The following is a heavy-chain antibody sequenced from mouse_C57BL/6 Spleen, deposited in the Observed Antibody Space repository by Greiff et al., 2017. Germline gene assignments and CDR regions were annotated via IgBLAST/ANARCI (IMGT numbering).Heavy chain of an antibody. CDR3: ARSGEYYGSSSPY. D-gene: IGHD1-1*01. CDR1: GYAFSSSW. Sequence: QVKLKESGPELVKPGASVKISCKASGYAFSSSWMNWVKQRPGKGLEWIGRIYPGDGDTNYNEKFKGKATLTANKSSSTAYVQRNRLTTTDSAVYFGARSGEYYGSSSPYWGQGTLVTVSA. CDR2: IYPGDGDT. J-gene: IGHJ3*01. V-gene: IGHV1-82*01.